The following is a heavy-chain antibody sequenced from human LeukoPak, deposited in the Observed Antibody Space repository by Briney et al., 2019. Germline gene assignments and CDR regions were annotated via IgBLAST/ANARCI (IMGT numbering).Heavy chain of an antibody. CDR3: AAVAGIEGFDY. D-gene: IGHD6-19*01. CDR2: IAYDGSNK. J-gene: IGHJ4*02. Sequence: GGSLTLSCAASGFTFSNYGMHWLRQAPGKGLEWVAVIAYDGSNKYYADSVKGRFTISRDNSKNTVHLQMNTLRAEDTAVYYCAAVAGIEGFDYWGQGTLVTVSS. V-gene: IGHV3-30*03. CDR1: GFTFSNYG.